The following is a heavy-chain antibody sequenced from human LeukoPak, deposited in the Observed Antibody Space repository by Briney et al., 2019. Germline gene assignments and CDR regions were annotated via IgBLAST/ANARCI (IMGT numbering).Heavy chain of an antibody. CDR1: GFTFSSYW. D-gene: IGHD3-22*01. CDR3: AREVYYYDSSGTRYMDV. J-gene: IGHJ6*03. CDR2: ISGSGGST. V-gene: IGHV3-23*01. Sequence: GGSLRLSCAASGFTFSSYWMSWVRQAPGKGLEWVSAISGSGGSTYYADSVKGRFTISRDNSKNTLYLQMNSLRDEDTAVYYCAREVYYYDSSGTRYMDVWGKGTAVTVSS.